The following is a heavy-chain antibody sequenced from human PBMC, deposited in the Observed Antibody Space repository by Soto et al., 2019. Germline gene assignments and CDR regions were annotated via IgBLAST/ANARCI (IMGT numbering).Heavy chain of an antibody. CDR2: VSGSGGST. J-gene: IGHJ4*02. D-gene: IGHD3-16*01. CDR3: AKDLRRTFGGVNGGFDS. CDR1: GFTFSSYA. V-gene: IGHV3-23*01. Sequence: GESLKISCAASGFTFSSYAMSWVRQAPGKGLEWVSAVSGSGGSTYYADSVKGRFTISRDNSKNTLYLQMNSLRVEDTAVYYCAKDLRRTFGGVNGGFDSWGQGTLVTVSS.